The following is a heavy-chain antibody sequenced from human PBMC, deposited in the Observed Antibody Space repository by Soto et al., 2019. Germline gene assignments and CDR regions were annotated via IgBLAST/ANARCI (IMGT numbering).Heavy chain of an antibody. J-gene: IGHJ6*02. Sequence: GESLKISCKGSGYSFTSYWISWVRQMPGKGLEWMGRIDPSDSYTNYSPSFQGHVTISADKSISTAYLQWSSLKASDTAMYYCARHANYYGSGSYLMQLLFYGMDVWGQGTTVTVSS. V-gene: IGHV5-10-1*01. CDR1: GYSFTSYW. CDR2: IDPSDSYT. D-gene: IGHD3-10*01. CDR3: ARHANYYGSGSYLMQLLFYGMDV.